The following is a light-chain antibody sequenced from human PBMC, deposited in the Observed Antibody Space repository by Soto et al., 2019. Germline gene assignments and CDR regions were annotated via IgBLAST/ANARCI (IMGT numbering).Light chain of an antibody. CDR2: EVS. CDR1: SSDVGGYNY. J-gene: IGLJ3*02. Sequence: QSALTQPASVSGSPGQSITISCTGTSSDVGGYNYVSWYQQHPGKAPKLMIYEVSNRPSGVPNRFSGSKSGNTASLTISGLQAEDEADYYCSSYTSSSPRVFGRGTKLTVL. CDR3: SSYTSSSPRV. V-gene: IGLV2-14*01.